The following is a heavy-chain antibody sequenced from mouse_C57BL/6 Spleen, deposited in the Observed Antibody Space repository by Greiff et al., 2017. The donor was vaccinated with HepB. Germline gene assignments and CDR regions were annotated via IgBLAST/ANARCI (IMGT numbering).Heavy chain of an antibody. V-gene: IGHV1-81*01. CDR2: IYPRSGNT. Sequence: LQESGAELARPGASVKLSCKASGYTFTSYGISWVKQRTGQGLEWIGEIYPRSGNTYYNEKFKGKATLTADKSYSTAYMELRSLTSEDSAVYVCARRKTYYSNYGWYFDVWGTGTTVTVSS. CDR1: GYTFTSYG. D-gene: IGHD2-5*01. CDR3: ARRKTYYSNYGWYFDV. J-gene: IGHJ1*03.